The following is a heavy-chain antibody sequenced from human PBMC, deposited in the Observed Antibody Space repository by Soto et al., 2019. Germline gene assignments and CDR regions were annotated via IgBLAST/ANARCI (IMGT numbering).Heavy chain of an antibody. D-gene: IGHD3-22*01. Sequence: LILSCAASGFTFSSYSMSWVRQSPGKGLEWGSSISCTTSYICYADSVKGRFTISRENAKNSLYLQMNSLRAEDTAVYYCARVVDYCDPYYYYGMDVWGQGATVTVSS. CDR3: ARVVDYCDPYYYYGMDV. J-gene: IGHJ6*02. V-gene: IGHV3-21*01. CDR1: GFTFSSYS. CDR2: ISCTTSYI.